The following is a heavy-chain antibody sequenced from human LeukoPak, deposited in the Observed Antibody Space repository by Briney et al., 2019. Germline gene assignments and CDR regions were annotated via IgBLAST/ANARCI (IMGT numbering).Heavy chain of an antibody. D-gene: IGHD3-10*01. V-gene: IGHV4-59*01. CDR3: ARVENYGSGSSEYWFDP. J-gene: IGHJ5*02. CDR2: IYYSGST. CDR1: GXSISSYY. Sequence: PSETLSLTCTVSGXSISSYYWSWIRQPPGKGLEWIGYIYYSGSTNYNPSLKSRVTISVDTSKNQFSLKLSSVTAAETAVYYCARVENYGSGSSEYWFDPWGQGTLVTVSS.